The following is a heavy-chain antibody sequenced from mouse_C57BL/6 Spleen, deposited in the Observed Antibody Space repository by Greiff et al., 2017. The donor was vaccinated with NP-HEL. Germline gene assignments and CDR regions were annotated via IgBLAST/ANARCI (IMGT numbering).Heavy chain of an antibody. V-gene: IGHV1-82*01. CDR3: ARSAVTTVAGDY. J-gene: IGHJ2*01. Sequence: VQLQQSGPELVKPGASVKISCKASGYAFSSSWMNWVKQRPGKGLEWIGRIYPGDGDTNYNGKFKGKATLTADKSSSTAYMQLSSLTYEDSAVYFGARSAVTTVAGDYWGQGTTLTVSS. D-gene: IGHD1-1*01. CDR1: GYAFSSSW. CDR2: IYPGDGDT.